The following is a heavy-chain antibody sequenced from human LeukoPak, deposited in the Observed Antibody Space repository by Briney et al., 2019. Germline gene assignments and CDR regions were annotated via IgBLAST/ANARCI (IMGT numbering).Heavy chain of an antibody. CDR3: AKVSRLLFSFDY. J-gene: IGHJ4*02. V-gene: IGHV3-23*01. CDR2: ISGSGGST. CDR1: GFTFSSYA. Sequence: GGSLRLSCEASGFTFSSYAMSWVRQAPGKGLEWVSAISGSGGSTYYADSVKGRFTTSRDNSKNTLYLQMNSLRAEDTAVYYCAKVSRLLFSFDYWGQGTLVTVSS. D-gene: IGHD2-21*02.